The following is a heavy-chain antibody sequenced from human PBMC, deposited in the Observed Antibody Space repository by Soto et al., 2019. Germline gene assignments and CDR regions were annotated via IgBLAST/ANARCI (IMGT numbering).Heavy chain of an antibody. CDR1: GFTFSDYY. CDR2: ISSSGSTI. J-gene: IGHJ4*02. Sequence: GGSLRLSCAASGFTFSDYYMSWIRQAPGKGLEWVSYISSSGSTIYYADSVKGRFTISRDNAKNSLYLQMNSLRAEDTAVYYCARNARIQLWFGFVDYWGQGTLVSVSS. CDR3: ARNARIQLWFGFVDY. D-gene: IGHD5-18*01. V-gene: IGHV3-11*01.